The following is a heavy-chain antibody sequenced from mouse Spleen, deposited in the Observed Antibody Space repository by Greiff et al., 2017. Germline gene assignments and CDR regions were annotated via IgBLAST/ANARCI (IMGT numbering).Heavy chain of an antibody. Sequence: EVQLQQSGPVLVKPGASVKMSCKASGYTFTDYYMNWVKQSHGKSLEWIGVINPYNGGTSYNQKFKGKATLTVDKSSSTAYMELNSLTSEDSAVYYCARRGGTPDYWGQGTTLTVSS. D-gene: IGHD4-1*01. V-gene: IGHV1-19*01. J-gene: IGHJ2*01. CDR1: GYTFTDYY. CDR2: INPYNGGT. CDR3: ARRGGTPDY.